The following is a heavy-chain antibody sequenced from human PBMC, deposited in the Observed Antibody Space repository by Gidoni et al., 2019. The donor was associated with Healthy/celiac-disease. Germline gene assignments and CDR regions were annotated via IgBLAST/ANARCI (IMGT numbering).Heavy chain of an antibody. Sequence: AGSAGPISSSSYYWGWIRQPPGKGLEWIGSIYYSGSTYYNPSLKSRVTISVDTSKNQFSLKLSSVTAADTAVYYCARHLTALKTGYYFDYWGQGTLVTVSS. CDR1: AGPISSSSYY. D-gene: IGHD3-9*01. CDR2: IYYSGST. J-gene: IGHJ4*02. V-gene: IGHV4-39*01. CDR3: ARHLTALKTGYYFDY.